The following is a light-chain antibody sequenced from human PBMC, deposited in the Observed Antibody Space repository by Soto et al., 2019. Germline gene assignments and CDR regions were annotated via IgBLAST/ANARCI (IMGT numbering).Light chain of an antibody. Sequence: DIQLTQSPPFLSASVGDSATITCRASQGISGFLSWYQQKPGKAPKLLIYAASTLQGGVPSRFSGSGSGTDFTLTISSLQPEDFATYYCLQLDTYPLTFGGGTKVDIK. CDR2: AAS. V-gene: IGKV1-9*01. CDR3: LQLDTYPLT. CDR1: QGISGF. J-gene: IGKJ4*01.